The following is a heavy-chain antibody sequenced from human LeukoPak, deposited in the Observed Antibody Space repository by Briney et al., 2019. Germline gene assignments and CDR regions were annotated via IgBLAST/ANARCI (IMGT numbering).Heavy chain of an antibody. D-gene: IGHD7-27*01. Sequence: ASVQVSCQSSGCTFTSYAMHWLRQARGQRLDWMGWINAGNGNTKYSQKFQGRVTITRDTSASTAYMELSSVRSEDTAVYYCALGIPTTAMIHYWGQGTLVTVSS. CDR1: GCTFTSYA. CDR3: ALGIPTTAMIHY. J-gene: IGHJ4*02. V-gene: IGHV1-3*01. CDR2: INAGNGNT.